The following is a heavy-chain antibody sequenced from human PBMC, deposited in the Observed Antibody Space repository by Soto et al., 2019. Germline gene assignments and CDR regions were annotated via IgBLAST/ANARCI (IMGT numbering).Heavy chain of an antibody. D-gene: IGHD1-26*01. J-gene: IGHJ3*01. Sequence: QVQLQESGPGLVKPSETLSLTCTVSGGSVNNGTYYWIWIRQPPGKGLEWIAYIHYSGGTNYNPSLKSRXXIXVXXSKNQFSLKLSSVTAADPAVYYCARRIVGSSAFDVWGQGTMVTVSS. V-gene: IGHV4-61*01. CDR2: IHYSGGT. CDR1: GGSVNNGTYY. CDR3: ARRIVGSSAFDV.